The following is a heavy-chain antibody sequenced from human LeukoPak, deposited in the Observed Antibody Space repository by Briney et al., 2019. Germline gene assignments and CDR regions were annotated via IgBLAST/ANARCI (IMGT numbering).Heavy chain of an antibody. D-gene: IGHD6-13*01. Sequence: ASVKVSCKVSGYTLTESSMHWVRQAPGKGLEWMGGFDPEDGETIYAQKFQGRVTMTEGTSTDTAYMELSSLRSEDTAVYYCATDRKGLAAAVGFQHWGQGTLVTVPS. J-gene: IGHJ1*01. V-gene: IGHV1-24*01. CDR1: GYTLTESS. CDR3: ATDRKGLAAAVGFQH. CDR2: FDPEDGET.